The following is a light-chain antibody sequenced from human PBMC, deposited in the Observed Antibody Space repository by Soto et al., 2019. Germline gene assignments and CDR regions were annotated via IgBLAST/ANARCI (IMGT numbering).Light chain of an antibody. CDR3: YLYAGSSTFL. J-gene: IGLJ2*01. V-gene: IGLV2-23*03. Sequence: QSALTQPASVSGSPGQSITISCTGTSSDVGSYNLVSWFQQHPGKAPKLMIYGGSKRPSGVSNRFSGSKSGNTASLTISGFQAEDEADYYCYLYAGSSTFLFGGGTKVTVL. CDR2: GGS. CDR1: SSDVGSYNL.